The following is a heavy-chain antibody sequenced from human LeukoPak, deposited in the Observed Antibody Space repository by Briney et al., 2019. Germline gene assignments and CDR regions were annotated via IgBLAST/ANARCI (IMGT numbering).Heavy chain of an antibody. D-gene: IGHD5-12*01. J-gene: IGHJ4*02. CDR2: ISSSGSTR. Sequence: LAGGSLRLSCAASGFTFSSYEMNWVRQAPGKGLEWVSYISSSGSTRYYADSVKGRFTISRDNAKNSLYLQMSSLRAEDTAVYYCARDRRDSGYGILSDWGQGNLVTVSS. CDR3: ARDRRDSGYGILSD. V-gene: IGHV3-48*03. CDR1: GFTFSSYE.